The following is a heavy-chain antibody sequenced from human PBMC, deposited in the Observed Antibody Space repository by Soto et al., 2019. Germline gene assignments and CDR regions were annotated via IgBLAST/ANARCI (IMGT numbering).Heavy chain of an antibody. D-gene: IGHD2-2*03. CDR3: ARAGLDIVTLWFDP. Sequence: SETLSLTCTFSGGSISSGGYCWSWIRQHPGKGLEWIGYIYYSGSTYYNPSLKSRVTISVDTSKNQFSLKLSSVTAADTAVYYCARAGLDIVTLWFDPWGQGTMVTVSS. J-gene: IGHJ5*02. CDR1: GGSISSGGYC. V-gene: IGHV4-31*03. CDR2: IYYSGST.